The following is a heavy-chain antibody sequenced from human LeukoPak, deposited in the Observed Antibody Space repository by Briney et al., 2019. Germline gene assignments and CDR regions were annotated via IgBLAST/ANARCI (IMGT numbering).Heavy chain of an antibody. Sequence: GASVKVSCKASGYTFTSYGISWVRQAPGQGLEWMGWISAYNGNTNYAQKLQGRVTMTTDTSTSTAYMELRSLRSDDTAVYYCARVIGYCSSTSCYGYYYYMDVWGKGTTVTVSS. J-gene: IGHJ6*03. D-gene: IGHD2-2*03. CDR2: ISAYNGNT. V-gene: IGHV1-18*01. CDR1: GYTFTSYG. CDR3: ARVIGYCSSTSCYGYYYYMDV.